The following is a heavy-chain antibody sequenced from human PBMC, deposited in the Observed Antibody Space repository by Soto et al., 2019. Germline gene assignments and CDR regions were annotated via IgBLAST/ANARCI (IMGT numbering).Heavy chain of an antibody. Sequence: GGSLRLSCAASGFTFSSYGMHWVRQAPGKGLEWVAVISYDGSNKYYADSVKGRFTISRDNSKNTLYLQMNSLRAEDTAVYYCAGRTVIRPLYYYYGMDVWGQGTTVTVSS. J-gene: IGHJ6*02. D-gene: IGHD2-21*01. CDR1: GFTFSSYG. V-gene: IGHV3-30*03. CDR3: AGRTVIRPLYYYYGMDV. CDR2: ISYDGSNK.